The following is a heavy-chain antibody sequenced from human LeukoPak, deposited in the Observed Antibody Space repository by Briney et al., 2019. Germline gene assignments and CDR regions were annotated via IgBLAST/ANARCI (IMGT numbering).Heavy chain of an antibody. CDR2: INPKSGGT. CDR1: GYTFTGYY. CDR3: ARHMTTANNWFDP. D-gene: IGHD1-1*01. J-gene: IGHJ5*02. Sequence: ASVKVSCKASGYTFTGYYMHWVRQAPGQGLEVMGWINPKSGGTNYEQKVQGRVLMTRDTSISTAYMELSRLTSDDTAVYYCARHMTTANNWFDPWGQGTLVTVSS. V-gene: IGHV1-2*02.